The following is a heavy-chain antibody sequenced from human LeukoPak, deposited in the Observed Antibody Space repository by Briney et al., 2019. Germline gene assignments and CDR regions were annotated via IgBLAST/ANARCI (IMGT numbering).Heavy chain of an antibody. J-gene: IGHJ6*02. V-gene: IGHV3-30-3*01. D-gene: IGHD6-13*01. CDR2: ISYDGSNK. Sequence: GRSLRLSCAASGFTFSSYAMHWVRQAPGKGLEWVAVISYDGSNKYYADSVKGRFTISRDNSKNTLYLQMNSLRAEDTAVYYCARDRSSSWLWMYYYYGMDVWGQGTTVTVSS. CDR3: ARDRSSSWLWMYYYYGMDV. CDR1: GFTFSSYA.